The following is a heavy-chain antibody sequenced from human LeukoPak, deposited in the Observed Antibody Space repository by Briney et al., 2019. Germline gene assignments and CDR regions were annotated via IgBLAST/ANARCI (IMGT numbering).Heavy chain of an antibody. CDR1: GGSFSGYY. CDR2: INHSGST. CDR3: ARGPSYYDFWSGYFPYYYGMDV. J-gene: IGHJ6*02. Sequence: SETLSLTCAVYGGSFSGYYWSWIRQPPGKGLEWIGEINHSGSTNYNPSLKSRVTISVDTSKNQFSLTLSSVTAADTAVYYCARGPSYYDFWSGYFPYYYGMDVWGQGTTVTVSS. V-gene: IGHV4-34*01. D-gene: IGHD3-3*01.